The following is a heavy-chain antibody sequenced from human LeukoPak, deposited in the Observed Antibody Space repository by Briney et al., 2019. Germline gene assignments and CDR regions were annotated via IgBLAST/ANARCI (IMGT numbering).Heavy chain of an antibody. CDR1: GFTFSTYA. J-gene: IGHJ4*02. V-gene: IGHV3-23*01. CDR2: ISGSGGNT. Sequence: GGSLRLSCAASGFTFSTYAMSWVRQAPGKGLEWVSVISGSGGNTYYAGSVKGRFTISRDDSKNTLYLQMNSLRAEDTAVYYCAWYYYDTSGYYRWGFDYWGQGTLVTVSS. D-gene: IGHD3-22*01. CDR3: AWYYYDTSGYYRWGFDY.